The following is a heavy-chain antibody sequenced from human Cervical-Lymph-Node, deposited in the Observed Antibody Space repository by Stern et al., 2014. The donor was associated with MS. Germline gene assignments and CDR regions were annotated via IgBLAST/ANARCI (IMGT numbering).Heavy chain of an antibody. CDR2: ISPNNGGT. Sequence: QVQLVESGAEVEKPGASVKVSCEAFGYTFTDHYIHWIRQAPGQGLEWMGWISPNNGGTRYAQKFQGRVTMTRDTAISTAYMELTRMTSDDTAVYYCARAVVSLGHCGSSSCYIGGLGFDPWGQGTLVIVSS. CDR1: GYTFTDHY. V-gene: IGHV1-2*02. CDR3: ARAVVSLGHCGSSSCYIGGLGFDP. J-gene: IGHJ5*02. D-gene: IGHD2-2*02.